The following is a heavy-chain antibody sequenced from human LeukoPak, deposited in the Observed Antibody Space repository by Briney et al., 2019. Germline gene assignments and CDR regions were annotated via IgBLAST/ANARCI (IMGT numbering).Heavy chain of an antibody. V-gene: IGHV3-74*01. Sequence: GGSLRLSCSASGFTFSSYWMHWVRQAPGEGLVWVSRLSIDGITTIYADSVKGRFTIYRDTANNTVYLQMNSLRAEGTAVYYCARDYGDNRRAFDIWGQGTMVTVSS. CDR3: ARDYGDNRRAFDI. CDR2: LSIDGITT. J-gene: IGHJ3*02. CDR1: GFTFSSYW. D-gene: IGHD4-23*01.